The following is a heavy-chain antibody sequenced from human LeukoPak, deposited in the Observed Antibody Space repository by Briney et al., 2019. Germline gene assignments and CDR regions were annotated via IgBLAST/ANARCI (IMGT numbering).Heavy chain of an antibody. D-gene: IGHD1-14*01. CDR3: ARLTVDLYYYYYMDV. CDR1: GFTFSSYS. Sequence: GGSLRLSCAASGFTFSSYSMNWVRQAPGKGLEWVSSISSSSSYIYYADSVKGRFTISRDNVKNSLYLQMNSLRAEDTAVYYCARLTVDLYYYYYMDVWGKGTTVTISS. V-gene: IGHV3-21*01. CDR2: ISSSSSYI. J-gene: IGHJ6*03.